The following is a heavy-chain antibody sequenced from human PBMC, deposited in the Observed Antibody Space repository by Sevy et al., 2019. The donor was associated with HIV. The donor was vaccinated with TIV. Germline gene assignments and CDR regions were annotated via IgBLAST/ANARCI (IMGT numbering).Heavy chain of an antibody. CDR2: ISSRSSFT. Sequence: GGSLRLSCVGSGFTFGDYYISWIRQAPGKGLEWVAYISSRSSFTNYTDSVRGRFTISRDNAKNEVFLQMNSLRAEVTGVYYCARGAYDVWGQGTTVTVSS. CDR3: ARGAYDV. CDR1: GFTFGDYY. J-gene: IGHJ3*01. V-gene: IGHV3-11*06.